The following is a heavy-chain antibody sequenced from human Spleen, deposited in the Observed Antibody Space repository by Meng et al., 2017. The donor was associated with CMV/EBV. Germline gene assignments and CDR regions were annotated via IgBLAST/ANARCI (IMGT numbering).Heavy chain of an antibody. V-gene: IGHV4-34*01. Sequence: GTSFTDYYWTWIRQPQGKGREWSGKMNHREKTKENSSLKSRVAISVDMSKNQFSLKLSSVTDADTAVYYCARAPPYYYDSSGYFFDQWGQGTLVTVSS. CDR2: MNHREKT. CDR3: ARAPPYYYDSSGYFFDQ. D-gene: IGHD3-22*01. J-gene: IGHJ4*02. CDR1: GTSFTDYY.